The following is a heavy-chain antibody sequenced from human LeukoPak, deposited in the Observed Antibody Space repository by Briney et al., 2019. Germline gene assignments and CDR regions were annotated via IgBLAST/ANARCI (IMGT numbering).Heavy chain of an antibody. Sequence: PGRSLRLSCAASGFTFDDYAMHWVRQAPGKGLEWVSGIRWNSGSIGYADSVKGRFTISRDNAKNSLYLQMSSLRAEDTAVYYCARGHSFLDYWGQGTLVTVSS. D-gene: IGHD5-18*01. CDR3: ARGHSFLDY. CDR2: IRWNSGSI. J-gene: IGHJ4*02. V-gene: IGHV3-9*01. CDR1: GFTFDDYA.